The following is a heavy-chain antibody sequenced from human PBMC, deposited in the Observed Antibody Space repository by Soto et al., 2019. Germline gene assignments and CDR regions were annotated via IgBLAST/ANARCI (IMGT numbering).Heavy chain of an antibody. CDR1: GGSISSYY. Sequence: QVQLQESGPGLVKPSETLSLTCTVSGGSISSYYWSWIRQPPGKGLEWIGYIYYSGSTNYNPSLKSRVTISVDTSKNQFSLKRSSVTAADTAVYYCARAGKYSSGWYPSRYGMDVWGQGTTVTVSS. J-gene: IGHJ6*02. D-gene: IGHD6-19*01. CDR3: ARAGKYSSGWYPSRYGMDV. CDR2: IYYSGST. V-gene: IGHV4-59*01.